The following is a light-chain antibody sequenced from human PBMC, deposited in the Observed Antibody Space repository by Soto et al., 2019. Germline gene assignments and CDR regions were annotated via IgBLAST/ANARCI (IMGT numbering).Light chain of an antibody. CDR1: QSVSSS. J-gene: IGKJ4*01. Sequence: EIVLTQSPATLSLSPGETATLSCRASQSVSSSLAWYQQKPGQTPRLLIYDASNRATGIPSGSGSGTDFTLTVSSLEPEDFAVYYCQQRSSWPPTFGGGTKVEIK. CDR2: DAS. CDR3: QQRSSWPPT. V-gene: IGKV3-11*01.